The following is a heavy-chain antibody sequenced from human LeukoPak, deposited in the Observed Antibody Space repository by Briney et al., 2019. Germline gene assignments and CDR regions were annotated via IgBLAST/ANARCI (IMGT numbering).Heavy chain of an antibody. D-gene: IGHD2-15*01. Sequence: GGSLRLSCAASGFTFSRYNMNWVRQAPGKGLEWVSSISSTGNYIYYADSVKGRFTISRDNAQNSLFLQMNSLRVEDTAVYYCARVLETDCSGGSCYSGLDYWGQGTLVTVSS. CDR2: ISSTGNYI. CDR3: ARVLETDCSGGSCYSGLDY. CDR1: GFTFSRYN. J-gene: IGHJ4*02. V-gene: IGHV3-21*01.